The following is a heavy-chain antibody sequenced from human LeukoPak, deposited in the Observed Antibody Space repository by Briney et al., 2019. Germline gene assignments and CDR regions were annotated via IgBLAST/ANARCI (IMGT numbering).Heavy chain of an antibody. Sequence: SETLSLTCTVSGGSISSGAYYWSWIRQPPGKGLEWIGYIYYSGSTYYNPSLKSRVTISVDTSKNQFSLKLSSVTAADTAVYYCARASLRRRSADVWGQGTTVTVSS. D-gene: IGHD5-12*01. V-gene: IGHV4-30-4*01. CDR3: ARASLRRRSADV. CDR1: GGSISSGAYY. CDR2: IYYSGST. J-gene: IGHJ6*02.